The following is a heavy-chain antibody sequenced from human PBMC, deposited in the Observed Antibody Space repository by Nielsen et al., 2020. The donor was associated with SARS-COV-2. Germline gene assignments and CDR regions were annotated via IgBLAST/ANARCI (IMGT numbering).Heavy chain of an antibody. V-gene: IGHV3-64*04. CDR3: ARSKSGRDFWSGYYPYYYYGMDV. D-gene: IGHD3-3*01. J-gene: IGHJ6*02. CDR2: ISSNGGST. Sequence: VRQAPGKGLEYVSAISSNGGSTYYADSVKGRFTISRDNSKNTLYLQMNSLRAEDTAVYYCARSKSGRDFWSGYYPYYYYGMDVWGQGTTVTVSS.